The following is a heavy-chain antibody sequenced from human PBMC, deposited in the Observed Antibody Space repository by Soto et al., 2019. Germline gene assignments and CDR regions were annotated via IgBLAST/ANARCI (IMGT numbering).Heavy chain of an antibody. J-gene: IGHJ6*02. CDR3: TTEYSSSDSLYYYYYYVMDV. Sequence: GGSLRLSCAASGFTFSNAWMNWVRQAPGEGLEWVGRIKSKTDGGTTDYAAPVKGRFTISRDDSKNTLYLQMNSLKTEDTAVYYCTTEYSSSDSLYYYYYYVMDVCGQGTSVTV. V-gene: IGHV3-15*07. D-gene: IGHD6-6*01. CDR2: IKSKTDGGTT. CDR1: GFTFSNAW.